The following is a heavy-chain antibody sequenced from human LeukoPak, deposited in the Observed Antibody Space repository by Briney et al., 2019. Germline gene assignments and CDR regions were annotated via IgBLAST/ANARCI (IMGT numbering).Heavy chain of an antibody. Sequence: GTSPRLSCAASRFTFSIYAMHWVRQAPGKGLEWVAVLSPDGSHKYYADSVRGRFTISRDNSKNTLYLQMNTLRVDDTAVYYCARDEEVGGSYYYYYGMDVWGQGTTVTVSS. CDR2: LSPDGSHK. V-gene: IGHV3-30*04. J-gene: IGHJ6*02. D-gene: IGHD1-26*01. CDR1: RFTFSIYA. CDR3: ARDEEVGGSYYYYYGMDV.